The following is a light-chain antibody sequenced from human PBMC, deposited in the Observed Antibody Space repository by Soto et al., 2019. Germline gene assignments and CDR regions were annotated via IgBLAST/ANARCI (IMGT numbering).Light chain of an antibody. CDR1: QSISSW. J-gene: IGKJ4*01. V-gene: IGKV1-5*01. CDR2: DAS. CDR3: QQYNTYSSLT. Sequence: DIQLTQSPSFLSASVGDRVTITCRASQSISSWLAWYQQKLGRAPRLLIYDASSLESGVPSRFSGSGYGTEFTLTISSLQPDDFATYYCQQYNTYSSLTFGGGTKV.